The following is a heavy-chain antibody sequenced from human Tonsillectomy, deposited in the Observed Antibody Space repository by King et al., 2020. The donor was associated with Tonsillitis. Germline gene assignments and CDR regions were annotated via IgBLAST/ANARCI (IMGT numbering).Heavy chain of an antibody. Sequence: VQLVESGGGLVQPGGSLRLSCAASGFTFTTHDMHWVRQTAGEGLQWVAGIIPAGDPYYPGSVKGRFTISRENAKNSLYLQMDGLTVEDTAVYYCAREFGPPLGPPAHWYFDLWGRGTLVTVSS. J-gene: IGHJ2*01. D-gene: IGHD3-16*01. CDR3: AREFGPPLGPPAHWYFDL. CDR1: GFTFTTHD. CDR2: IIPAGDP. V-gene: IGHV3-13*05.